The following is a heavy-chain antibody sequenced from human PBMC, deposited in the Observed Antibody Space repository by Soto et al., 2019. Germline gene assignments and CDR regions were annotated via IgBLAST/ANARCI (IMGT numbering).Heavy chain of an antibody. CDR2: ISFDGSKK. D-gene: IGHD2-2*01. V-gene: IGHV3-30-3*01. J-gene: IGHJ4*02. CDR1: GFTFSRYA. CDR3: ARDFPYCSTTTCHPLNYFDS. Sequence: PGGSLRLSCAASGFTFSRYALHWVRQAPGEGLEWVSVISFDGSKKTYADSVKGRFTISRDNSQSTLYLQMNSLRTEDTAVYYCARDFPYCSTTTCHPLNYFDSWGQGTLVTVSS.